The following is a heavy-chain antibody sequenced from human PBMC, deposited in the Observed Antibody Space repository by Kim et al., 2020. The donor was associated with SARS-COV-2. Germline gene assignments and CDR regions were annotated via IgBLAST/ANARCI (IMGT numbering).Heavy chain of an antibody. D-gene: IGHD2-2*01. Sequence: KGRQWIGSIYYSESTYYNPSLKSRVTIAVDTSKNQFSLKRSSVTAADTAVYYCARHSRIVVVPAAILAWGQGTLVTVSS. V-gene: IGHV4-39*01. CDR3: ARHSRIVVVPAAILA. CDR2: IYYSEST. J-gene: IGHJ4*02.